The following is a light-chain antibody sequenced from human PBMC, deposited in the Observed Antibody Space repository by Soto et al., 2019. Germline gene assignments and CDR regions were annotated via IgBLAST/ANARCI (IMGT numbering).Light chain of an antibody. Sequence: QSVLTQPASVSGSPGQSITISCTGTSSDVGGYNYVSWYQQHPGKAPKLMIYDVSNRPSGVSNRFSGSKSGNTASLTISGLQAEDEADYSCSSYTSSSISYVFGTGTKVTVL. CDR3: SSYTSSSISYV. CDR1: SSDVGGYNY. V-gene: IGLV2-14*01. CDR2: DVS. J-gene: IGLJ1*01.